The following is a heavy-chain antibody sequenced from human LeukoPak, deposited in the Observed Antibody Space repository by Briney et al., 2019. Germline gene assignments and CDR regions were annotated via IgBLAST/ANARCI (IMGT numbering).Heavy chain of an antibody. J-gene: IGHJ4*02. CDR2: IYSSGDT. V-gene: IGHV4-4*07. CDR1: GGPISSYY. Sequence: PSETLSLTCTVSGGPISSYYWSWIRQPAGKGLEWIGRIYSSGDTNYNPSLKSRVTMSIDTSKKQFSPNLSSVTAADTAVYYCAAYQQQLAFDYWGQGTLVTVSS. CDR3: AAYQQQLAFDY. D-gene: IGHD6-13*01.